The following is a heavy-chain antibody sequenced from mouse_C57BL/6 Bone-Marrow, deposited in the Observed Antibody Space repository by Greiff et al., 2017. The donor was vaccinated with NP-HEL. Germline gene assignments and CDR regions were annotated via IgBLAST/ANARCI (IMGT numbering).Heavy chain of an antibody. V-gene: IGHV1-69*01. CDR2: IDPSDSYT. CDR1: GYTFTSYW. J-gene: IGHJ1*03. CDR3: AREGELLVDV. D-gene: IGHD1-1*01. Sequence: VQLQQPGAELVMPGASVKLSCKASGYTFTSYWMHWVKQRPGQGLEWIGEIDPSDSYTNYNQKFKGKSTLTVDKPSSTAYMQLSSLTSEDSAVYYCAREGELLVDVWGTGTTVTVSS.